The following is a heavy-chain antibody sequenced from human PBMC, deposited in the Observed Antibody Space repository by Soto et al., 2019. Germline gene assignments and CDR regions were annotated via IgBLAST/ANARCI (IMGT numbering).Heavy chain of an antibody. CDR2: ISYDGSNK. J-gene: IGHJ4*02. V-gene: IGHV3-30-3*01. Sequence: GGSLRLSCAASGFTFSSYAMHWVRQAPGKGLEWVAVISYDGSNKYYADSVKGRFTISRDNSKNTLYLQMNSLRAEDTAVYYCARDQALGYCSGGSCPGGFDYWGQGTLVTVSS. CDR3: ARDQALGYCSGGSCPGGFDY. CDR1: GFTFSSYA. D-gene: IGHD2-15*01.